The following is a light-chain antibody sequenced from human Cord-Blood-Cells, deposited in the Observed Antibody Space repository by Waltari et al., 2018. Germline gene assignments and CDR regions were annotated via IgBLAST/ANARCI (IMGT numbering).Light chain of an antibody. Sequence: DIQMTQSPSSLSASVGDRVTITCRASQSISSYLNWYQQKPGKAPKLLIYAASSLQSGVPSRVSGSGSGTDFTLTISILQPEDFATYYCQQSYSTPLFTFGPGTKVD. CDR1: QSISSY. CDR2: AAS. V-gene: IGKV1-39*01. CDR3: QQSYSTPLFT. J-gene: IGKJ3*01.